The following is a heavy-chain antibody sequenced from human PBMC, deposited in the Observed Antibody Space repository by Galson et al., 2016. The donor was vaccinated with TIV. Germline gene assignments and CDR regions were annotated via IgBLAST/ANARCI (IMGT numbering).Heavy chain of an antibody. Sequence: SLRLSYAASGFTFSSYVMTWVRQAPGKGLEWVSSISGSSISTYYAESVKGRFTISRDNSKNTLFLQMNSLRVEDTAVYYCAKDYVRLITGTGTFDIWGQGIMVTVSS. J-gene: IGHJ3*02. D-gene: IGHD1-20*01. CDR2: ISGSSIST. CDR1: GFTFSSYV. CDR3: AKDYVRLITGTGTFDI. V-gene: IGHV3-23*01.